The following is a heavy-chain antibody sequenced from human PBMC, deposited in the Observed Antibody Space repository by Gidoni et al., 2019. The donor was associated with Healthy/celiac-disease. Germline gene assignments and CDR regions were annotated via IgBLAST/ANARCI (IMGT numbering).Heavy chain of an antibody. CDR1: GFTVSSNP. J-gene: IGHJ4*02. CDR2: IYSGGST. V-gene: IGHV3-66*02. Sequence: EVQLVESGGGLVQPGGSLRLSCAASGFTVSSNPMSWVRQAPGKGLEWVSVIYSGGSTYYADSVKGRFTISRDNSKNTLYLQMNSLRAEDTAVYYCARERIAAHQSRGDYFDYWGQGTLVTVSS. CDR3: ARERIAAHQSRGDYFDY. D-gene: IGHD6-6*01.